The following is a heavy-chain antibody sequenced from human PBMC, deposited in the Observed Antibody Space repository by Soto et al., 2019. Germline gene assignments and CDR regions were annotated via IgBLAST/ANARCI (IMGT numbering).Heavy chain of an antibody. CDR3: ARLSRGGYDPYYYYYGMDV. V-gene: IGHV5-51*01. Sequence: GESLKISCKGSGYSFTSYWIGWVRQMPGKGLEWMGIIYPGDSDTRYSPSFQGQVTISADKSISTAYLQWSSLKASDTAMYYCARLSRGGYDPYYYYYGMDVWGQGTTVTVSS. CDR1: GYSFTSYW. CDR2: IYPGDSDT. D-gene: IGHD5-12*01. J-gene: IGHJ6*02.